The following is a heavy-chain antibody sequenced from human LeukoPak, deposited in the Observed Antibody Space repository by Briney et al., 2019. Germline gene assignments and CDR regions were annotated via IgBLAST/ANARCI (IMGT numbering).Heavy chain of an antibody. J-gene: IGHJ5*02. D-gene: IGHD2-2*02. Sequence: SETLSLTCTVSGGSISSSSYYWGWIRQPPGKGLEWIGEINHSGSTNYNPSLKSRVTISVDTSKNQFSLKLSSVTAADTAVYYCARGAGGTGASLYYNWFDPWGQGTLVTVSS. CDR3: ARGAGGTGASLYYNWFDP. V-gene: IGHV4-39*07. CDR2: INHSGST. CDR1: GGSISSSSYY.